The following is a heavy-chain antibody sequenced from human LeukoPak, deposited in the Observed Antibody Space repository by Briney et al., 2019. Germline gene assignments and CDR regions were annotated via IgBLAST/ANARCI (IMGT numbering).Heavy chain of an antibody. V-gene: IGHV4-4*07. D-gene: IGHD3-16*01. CDR1: GGSLTNHY. CDR2: IYHTGNT. J-gene: IGHJ3*02. CDR3: ARGPLGGESFDI. Sequence: PSETLSLTCTVSGGSLTNHYWNWIRHPAGTGLEYIGRIYHTGNTDYNPSLKSRVTLSVDTSNNQFSLNLTSVTAADTAVYYCARGPLGGESFDIWGQGTMVTVSS.